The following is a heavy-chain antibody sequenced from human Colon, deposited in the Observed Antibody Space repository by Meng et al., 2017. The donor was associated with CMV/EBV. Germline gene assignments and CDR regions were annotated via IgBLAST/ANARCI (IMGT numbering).Heavy chain of an antibody. J-gene: IGHJ4*02. D-gene: IGHD6-19*01. V-gene: IGHV3-7*01. CDR1: GFTSSNYW. CDR3: ARRTLFSSGWNAFDY. Sequence: GESLKISCAASGFTSSNYWMSWVRQAPGKGLGWVANIKEDGSEKYYVDSVKGRFTISRDNAKNSLYLQMNSLRADDTAVYYCARRTLFSSGWNAFDYWGQGTLV. CDR2: IKEDGSEK.